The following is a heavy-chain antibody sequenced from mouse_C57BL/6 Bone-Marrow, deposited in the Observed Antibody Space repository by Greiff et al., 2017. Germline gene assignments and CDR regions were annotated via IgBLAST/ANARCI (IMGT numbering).Heavy chain of an antibody. J-gene: IGHJ3*01. CDR3: ARTFMGVSY. CDR2: IDPEDGET. V-gene: IGHV14-2*01. D-gene: IGHD1-1*02. CDR1: GFNIKAYY. Sequence: VQLQQSGAELVKPGASVTLSCTASGFNIKAYYMHWVKQRTEQGLEWIGRIDPEDGETKYAPKIQGKATITADTSSNTAYLQHSSLTSEDTAVYYCARTFMGVSYWGQGTLVTVSA.